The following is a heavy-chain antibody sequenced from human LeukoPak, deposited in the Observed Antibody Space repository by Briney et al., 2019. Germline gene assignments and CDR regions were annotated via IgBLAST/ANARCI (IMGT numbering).Heavy chain of an antibody. D-gene: IGHD1-26*01. Sequence: GGSLRLSCADSGITFSDYHMSWIRQAPGKGLEWVSYISSRGSVMYYADSVQGRFTISRDTAKNSWYLQMNSLRVDDTAVYYCSGRGAGPYYFEYWGQGTLVTVSS. V-gene: IGHV3-11*01. CDR2: ISSRGSVM. CDR1: GITFSDYH. J-gene: IGHJ4*02. CDR3: SGRGAGPYYFEY.